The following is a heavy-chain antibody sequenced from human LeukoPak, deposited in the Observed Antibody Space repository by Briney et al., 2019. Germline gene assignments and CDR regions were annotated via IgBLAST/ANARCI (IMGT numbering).Heavy chain of an antibody. D-gene: IGHD3-10*01. V-gene: IGHV4-59*12. J-gene: IGHJ4*02. CDR3: ARASPHGPGYGSGSYVDY. CDR1: GGSISSYY. Sequence: SETLSLTCTVSGGSISSYYWSWIRQPPGKKLEWIGYIYHSGSTYYNPSLKSRVTISVDRSKNQFSLKLSSVTAADTAVYYCARASPHGPGYGSGSYVDYWGQGTLVTVSS. CDR2: IYHSGST.